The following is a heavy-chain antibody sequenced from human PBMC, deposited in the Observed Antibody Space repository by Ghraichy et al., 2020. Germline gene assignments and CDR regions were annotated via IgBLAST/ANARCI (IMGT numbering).Heavy chain of an antibody. CDR3: ARDPHPRRRGLYYHHYGMDG. CDR2: LNPDSGDT. J-gene: IGHJ6*02. D-gene: IGHD3-10*01. Sequence: SVKVSCKTSGYAFSDHYIHWVRQAPGQGLEWMGWLNPDSGDTKYPQKFKGRVSMTRDTSISTAYVELSRLRSDDTAVYYCARDPHPRRRGLYYHHYGMDGWGRGTTVTVSS. CDR1: GYAFSDHY. V-gene: IGHV1-2*02.